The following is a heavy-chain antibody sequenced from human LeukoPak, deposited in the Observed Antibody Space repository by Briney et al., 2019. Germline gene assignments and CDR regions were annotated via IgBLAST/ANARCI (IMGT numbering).Heavy chain of an antibody. CDR3: ARGLRAAAGYFDY. V-gene: IGHV4-39*07. J-gene: IGHJ4*02. Sequence: SETLSLTCTVSGGSISSSSYYWGWIRQPPGKGLEWIGSIYYSGSTYYNPSLKSRVTISVDTSKNQFSLKLSSVTAADTAVYYCARGLRAAAGYFDYWGQGTLVTVSS. CDR2: IYYSGST. CDR1: GGSISSSSYY. D-gene: IGHD6-13*01.